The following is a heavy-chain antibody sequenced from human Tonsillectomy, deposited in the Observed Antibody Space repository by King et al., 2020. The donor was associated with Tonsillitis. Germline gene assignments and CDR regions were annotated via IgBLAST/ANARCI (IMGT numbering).Heavy chain of an antibody. J-gene: IGHJ3*02. Sequence: QLVQSGAEVEKPGASVKFSCKASGYNFISYGITWVRQAPGQGLEGMGWISGYNGNKNYAQKFQGRVTMTRDTSTRTVYMELRRLRSDDTAEYYCARGRRGTRAAFDIWGQGTMVTVSS. CDR2: ISGYNGNK. CDR3: ARGRRGTRAAFDI. D-gene: IGHD5-24*01. CDR1: GYNFISYG. V-gene: IGHV1-18*01.